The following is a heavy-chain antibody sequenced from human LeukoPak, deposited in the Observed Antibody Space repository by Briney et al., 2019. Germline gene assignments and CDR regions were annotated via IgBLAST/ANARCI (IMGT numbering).Heavy chain of an antibody. D-gene: IGHD2/OR15-2a*01. J-gene: IGHJ4*02. CDR1: GFIFRSHD. CDR3: VREPFSTSATAY. V-gene: IGHV3-30*04. Sequence: GRSLRLSCEASGFIFRSHDMHWVRQAPGKGLEWVAAISFDAKKKFYADSVRGRFTISRDNSKNTLYLQIGSLRPEDTALFYCVREPFSTSATAYWGQGTLVAVSS. CDR2: ISFDAKKK.